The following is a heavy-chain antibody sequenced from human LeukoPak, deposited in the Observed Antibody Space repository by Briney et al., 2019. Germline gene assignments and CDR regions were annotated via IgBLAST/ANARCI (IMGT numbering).Heavy chain of an antibody. Sequence: GGSLRLSCAASGFTFSSYAMSWVRQAPGKGLDWVSAISGSGGSTYYADSVKGRFTISRDNSKNTLYLQMNSLRAEDTAVYYCAGRGYDSSGYYYLGYWGQGTLVTVSS. V-gene: IGHV3-23*01. D-gene: IGHD3-22*01. CDR2: ISGSGGST. CDR1: GFTFSSYA. J-gene: IGHJ4*02. CDR3: AGRGYDSSGYYYLGY.